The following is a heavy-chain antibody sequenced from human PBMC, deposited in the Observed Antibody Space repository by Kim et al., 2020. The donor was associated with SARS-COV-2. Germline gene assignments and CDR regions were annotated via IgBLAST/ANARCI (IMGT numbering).Heavy chain of an antibody. V-gene: IGHV4-34*01. J-gene: IGHJ4*02. Sequence: SETLSLTCAVYGGSFSGYYWSWIRQPPGKGLEWIGEINHSGSTNYNPSLKSRVTISVDTSKNQFSLKLSSVTAADTAVYYCARFNWNDLYYFDYWGQGTLVTVSS. CDR1: GGSFSGYY. CDR3: ARFNWNDLYYFDY. CDR2: INHSGST. D-gene: IGHD1-20*01.